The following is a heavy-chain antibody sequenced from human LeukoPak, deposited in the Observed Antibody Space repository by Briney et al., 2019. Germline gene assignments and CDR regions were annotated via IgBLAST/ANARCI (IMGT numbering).Heavy chain of an antibody. Sequence: GGSLRLSCTASGFTFSSYAMSWVRQAPGKGLEWVSAISGSGGSTYYADSVKGRFTISRDNSKNTLYLQMNSLRAEDTAVYYCAKVPKVPSYYFDYWGQGTLVTVSS. CDR1: GFTFSSYA. V-gene: IGHV3-23*01. J-gene: IGHJ4*02. D-gene: IGHD3-10*01. CDR3: AKVPKVPSYYFDY. CDR2: ISGSGGST.